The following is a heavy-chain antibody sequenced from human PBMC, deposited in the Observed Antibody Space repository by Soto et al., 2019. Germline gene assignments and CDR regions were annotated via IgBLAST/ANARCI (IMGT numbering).Heavy chain of an antibody. Sequence: ASVNVSCKASGGTFSSYAISWVRQAPGQGLEWMGGIIPIFGTANYAQKFQGRVTITADESTSTAYMELSSLRSEDTAVYYCASGGIAAHNWFDPWGQGTLVTVSS. J-gene: IGHJ5*02. V-gene: IGHV1-69*13. CDR1: GGTFSSYA. D-gene: IGHD6-13*01. CDR2: IIPIFGTA. CDR3: ASGGIAAHNWFDP.